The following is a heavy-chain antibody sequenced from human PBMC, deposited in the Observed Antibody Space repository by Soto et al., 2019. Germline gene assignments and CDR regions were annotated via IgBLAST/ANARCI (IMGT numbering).Heavy chain of an antibody. J-gene: IGHJ4*02. V-gene: IGHV1-69*02. CDR1: GGTFSSYT. CDR3: ARAYGDYRFFDY. D-gene: IGHD4-17*01. CDR2: IIPILGIA. Sequence: ASVKVSCKASGGTFSSYTISWVRQAPGQGLEWMGRIIPILGIANYAQKFQGRVTITADKSTSTAYMELSSLRSEDTAVHYCARAYGDYRFFDYWGQGTLVTVSS.